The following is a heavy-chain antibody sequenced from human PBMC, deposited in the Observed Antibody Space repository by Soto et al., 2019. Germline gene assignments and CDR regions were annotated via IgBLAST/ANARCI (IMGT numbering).Heavy chain of an antibody. D-gene: IGHD3-9*01. CDR3: AIIPSDWLLSFDY. Sequence: GASVKVSCKASGYTFTSYDMHWVRQAPGQGLEWMGIINPSGGSTSYAQKFQGRVTMTRDTSTSTGYMELSSLRSEDTAVYYCAIIPSDWLLSFDYWGQGTLVTVSS. CDR1: GYTFTSYD. CDR2: INPSGGST. V-gene: IGHV1-46*01. J-gene: IGHJ4*02.